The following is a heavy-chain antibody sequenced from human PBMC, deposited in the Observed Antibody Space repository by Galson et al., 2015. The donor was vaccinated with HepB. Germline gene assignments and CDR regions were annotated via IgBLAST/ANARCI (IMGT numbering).Heavy chain of an antibody. Sequence: SLRLSCAASGFTFSTYAMSWVRQAPGKGLEWVSGISGGGSTTNYADSVKGRFTISRDNSKNTLYLQMNSLRAEDTALYYCAKGGAVALYYGMDVWGQGTTVTVSS. V-gene: IGHV3-23*01. J-gene: IGHJ6*02. CDR1: GFTFSTYA. D-gene: IGHD6-19*01. CDR3: AKGGAVALYYGMDV. CDR2: ISGGGSTT.